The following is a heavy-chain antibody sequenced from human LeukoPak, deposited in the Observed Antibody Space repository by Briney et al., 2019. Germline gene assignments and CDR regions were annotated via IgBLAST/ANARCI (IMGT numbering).Heavy chain of an antibody. V-gene: IGHV1-2*02. Sequence: ASMKVSCKASGYTFTGYYIHWVRQAPGQGLEWMAWINVNSGGTNSAQNFQGRVTMTRDTSISTAYMEVSRLRSDDTAVYYCVRGTGYCSSTSCYNSGEYFQHWGQGTLVTVSS. D-gene: IGHD2-2*02. CDR1: GYTFTGYY. CDR2: INVNSGGT. J-gene: IGHJ1*01. CDR3: VRGTGYCSSTSCYNSGEYFQH.